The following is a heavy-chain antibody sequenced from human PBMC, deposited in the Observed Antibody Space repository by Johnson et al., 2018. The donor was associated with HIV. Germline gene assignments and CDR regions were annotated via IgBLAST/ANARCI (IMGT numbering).Heavy chain of an antibody. V-gene: IGHV3-23*04. CDR1: GFTFSSYA. CDR3: AKDVNSLVWAFDI. D-gene: IGHD2/OR15-2a*01. Sequence: VQLVESGGGLVQPGRSLRVSCAASGFTFSSYAMSWVRQAPGKGLEWVSAISGSGGSTYYADSVKGRFTISRDNSKNTLFLQMNSLRPEDTAVYYCAKDVNSLVWAFDIWGQGTMVTVSS. J-gene: IGHJ3*02. CDR2: ISGSGGST.